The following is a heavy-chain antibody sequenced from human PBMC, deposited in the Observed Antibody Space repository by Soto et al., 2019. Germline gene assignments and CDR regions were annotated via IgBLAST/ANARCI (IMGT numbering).Heavy chain of an antibody. CDR3: ARAYGGYADY. D-gene: IGHD5-12*01. V-gene: IGHV4-59*01. J-gene: IGHJ4*02. Sequence: QVQLQESGPGLVKPSETLSLTCTVSGGSISSYYWSWIRQPPGKGLEWIGYIYYSGSTNYNTSLKSRVTISVDTSKNQFSLKLSSVTAAHTAVYYCARAYGGYADYWGQGALVTVSS. CDR2: IYYSGST. CDR1: GGSISSYY.